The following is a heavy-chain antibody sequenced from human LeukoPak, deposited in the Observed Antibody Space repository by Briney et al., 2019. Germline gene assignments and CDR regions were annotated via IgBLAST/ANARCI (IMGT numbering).Heavy chain of an antibody. D-gene: IGHD3-22*01. J-gene: IGHJ6*02. Sequence: ASVKVSGKASGGTFSSYAISWVRQAPGQGLEWMGRIIPILGIANYAQKFQGRVTITADKSTSTAYMELSSLRSEDTAVYYCARTPHFYDSSGYYYYYGMDVWGQGTTVTVSS. V-gene: IGHV1-69*04. CDR2: IIPILGIA. CDR1: GGTFSSYA. CDR3: ARTPHFYDSSGYYYYYGMDV.